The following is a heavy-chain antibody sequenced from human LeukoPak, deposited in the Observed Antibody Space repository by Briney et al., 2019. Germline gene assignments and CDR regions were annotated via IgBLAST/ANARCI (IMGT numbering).Heavy chain of an antibody. V-gene: IGHV1-69*05. Sequence: SVKVSCKASGGTFSSYAISWVRQAPGQGLEWMGGIIPIFGTANYAQKFQGRVTITTDESTSTAHMELSSLRSEDTALYYCAKETLRYFDWLTPWGQGTLVTVSS. D-gene: IGHD3-9*01. CDR2: IIPIFGTA. CDR1: GGTFSSYA. J-gene: IGHJ5*02. CDR3: AKETLRYFDWLTP.